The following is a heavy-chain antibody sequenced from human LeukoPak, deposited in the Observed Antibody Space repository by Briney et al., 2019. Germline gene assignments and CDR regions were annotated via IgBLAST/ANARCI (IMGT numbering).Heavy chain of an antibody. V-gene: IGHV4-59*08. J-gene: IGHJ5*02. D-gene: IGHD6-19*01. CDR2: IYYSGST. CDR3: ASGIAVAGTGWFDP. Sequence: MTSETLSLTCTVSGGSISSYYWSWIRQPPGKGLEWIGYIYYSGSTNYNPSLKSRVTISVDTSKNQFSLKLSSVTAADTAVYYCASGIAVAGTGWFDPWGQGTLVTVSS. CDR1: GGSISSYY.